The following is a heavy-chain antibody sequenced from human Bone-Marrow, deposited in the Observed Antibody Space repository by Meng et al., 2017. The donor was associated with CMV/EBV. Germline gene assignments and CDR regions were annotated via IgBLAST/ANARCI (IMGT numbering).Heavy chain of an antibody. CDR2: INPNSGGT. J-gene: IGHJ4*02. CDR3: ARAIYGSGSYYNERGSNDY. D-gene: IGHD3-10*01. V-gene: IGHV1-2*02. Sequence: ASVKVSCKASGYTFTGYYTHWVRQAPGQGLEWMGWINPNSGGTNYAQKFQGRVTMTRDTSISTAYMELSRLRSDDTAVYYCARAIYGSGSYYNERGSNDYWGQGTLVTVSS. CDR1: GYTFTGYY.